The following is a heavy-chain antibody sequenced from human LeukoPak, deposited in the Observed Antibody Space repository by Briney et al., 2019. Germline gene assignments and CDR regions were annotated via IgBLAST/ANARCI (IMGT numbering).Heavy chain of an antibody. CDR1: GGSFSGYY. J-gene: IGHJ4*02. V-gene: IGHV4-34*01. CDR2: ITHSGST. CDR3: ARGAHHGDYDSSGYFDY. D-gene: IGHD3-22*01. Sequence: PSETLSLTCAVYGGSFSGYYWSWIRQPPGKGLEWLGEITHSGSTNYNPSLKSRVTISVDTSKNQFSLKLSSVTAADTAVYYCARGAHHGDYDSSGYFDYWGQGTLVTVSS.